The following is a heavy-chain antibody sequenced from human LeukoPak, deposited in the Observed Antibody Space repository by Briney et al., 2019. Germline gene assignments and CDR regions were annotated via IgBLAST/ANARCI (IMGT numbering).Heavy chain of an antibody. CDR3: ARNAVPDRPFSGMDV. V-gene: IGHV1-69*13. Sequence: SVTVSCKASGGTFISYAISWVRQAPGQGLEWMGGIIPIFGTANYAQKFQGRVTITADESTSTAYMELSSLRSEDTAVYYCARNAVPDRPFSGMDVWGKGTTVTVSS. D-gene: IGHD2-2*01. CDR1: GGTFISYA. J-gene: IGHJ6*04. CDR2: IIPIFGTA.